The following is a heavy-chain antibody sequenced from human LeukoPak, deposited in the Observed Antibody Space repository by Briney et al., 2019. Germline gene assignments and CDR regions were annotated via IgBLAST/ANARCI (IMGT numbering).Heavy chain of an antibody. V-gene: IGHV3-33*01. CDR3: ARDQGSSSWYNFDY. J-gene: IGHJ4*02. D-gene: IGHD6-13*01. CDR2: IWYDGSNQ. Sequence: GGSLRLSCVPSGFTFSSYGMHWVRPAPGKGREWVALIWYDGSNQHYPDSVRGRFTNSRDNSKSTLYLQMNSLRAEDTAVYYCARDQGSSSWYNFDYWGQGTLVTVSS. CDR1: GFTFSSYG.